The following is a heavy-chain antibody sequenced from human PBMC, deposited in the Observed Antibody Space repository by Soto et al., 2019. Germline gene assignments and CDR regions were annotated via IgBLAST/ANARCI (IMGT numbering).Heavy chain of an antibody. CDR3: AAGGGLPRYY. J-gene: IGHJ4*02. CDR1: GGSISSGGYS. V-gene: IGHV4-30-2*01. D-gene: IGHD5-12*01. Sequence: SETLSLTCAVSGGSISSGGYSWSWIRQPPGRGLEWIGYIYHSGSTYYNPSLKSRVTISVDRSKNQFSLKLSSVTAADTAVYYCAAGGGLPRYYWGQGTLVTVSS. CDR2: IYHSGST.